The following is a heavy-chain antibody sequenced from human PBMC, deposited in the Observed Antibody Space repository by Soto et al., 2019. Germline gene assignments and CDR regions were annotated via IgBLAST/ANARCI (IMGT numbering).Heavy chain of an antibody. J-gene: IGHJ5*02. CDR2: IYHSSTT. CDR3: TRHRVSAWSPYDDWFDP. D-gene: IGHD5-12*01. Sequence: SETRSLTCTVSGGSISSGGYYWSWIRQHPGKGLEWIGYIYHSSTTYYNPSLKSRVTISVDTSKNQFSLKLTSVTAADTAVYYCTRHRVSAWSPYDDWFDPWGQGTLVTVSS. CDR1: GGSISSGGYY. V-gene: IGHV4-31*03.